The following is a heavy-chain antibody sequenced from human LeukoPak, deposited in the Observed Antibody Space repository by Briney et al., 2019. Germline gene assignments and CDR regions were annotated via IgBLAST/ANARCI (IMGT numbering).Heavy chain of an antibody. CDR3: ASYTPVLXTXDY. D-gene: IGHD3-16*01. J-gene: IGHJ4*02. Sequence: SETLSLTCAVYGRPFSCYYWSWIRQPPGKGLEWIGEINHSGSTNYNPSLKSRVNISVDTSKNQFSLKLSSVTAADTAVYYCASYTPVLXTXDYWGQGTLVTVSS. CDR2: INHSGST. V-gene: IGHV4-34*01. CDR1: GRPFSCYY.